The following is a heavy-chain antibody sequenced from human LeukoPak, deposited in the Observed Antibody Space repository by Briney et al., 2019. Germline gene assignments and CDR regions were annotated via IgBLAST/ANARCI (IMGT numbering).Heavy chain of an antibody. J-gene: IGHJ4*02. V-gene: IGHV4-59*01. D-gene: IGHD3-3*01. Sequence: SETLSLTCTVSGGSISTYYWSWIRQPPGKGLEWIGYVYYSGSTNYNPSLKSRVTILVDTSKNKFSLKLSSVTATDTAVYYCARGGKPYYDFWSGYLEYWGQGTLVTASS. CDR3: ARGGKPYYDFWSGYLEY. CDR1: GGSISTYY. CDR2: VYYSGST.